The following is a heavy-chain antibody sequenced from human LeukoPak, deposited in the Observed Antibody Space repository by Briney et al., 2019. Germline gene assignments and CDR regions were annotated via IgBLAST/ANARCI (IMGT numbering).Heavy chain of an antibody. D-gene: IGHD6-19*01. J-gene: IGHJ3*02. CDR2: INPNSGGT. V-gene: IGHV1-2*02. Sequence: AASVKVSCKASGYTFTSYYMHWVRQAPGQGLEWMGWINPNSGGTNYAQKFQGRVTMTRDTSISTAYMELSRLRSDDTAVYYCARVTFIAVAGTISAFDIWGQGTMVTVSS. CDR3: ARVTFIAVAGTISAFDI. CDR1: GYTFTSYY.